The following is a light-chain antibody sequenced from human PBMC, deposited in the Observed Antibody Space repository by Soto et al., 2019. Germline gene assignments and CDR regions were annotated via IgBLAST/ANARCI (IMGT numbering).Light chain of an antibody. J-gene: IGKJ5*01. Sequence: EIVLTQSPGTLSLSPGVRATLSCRASQSVFNNYLAWYQQKPGQSPSLLIYSAYIRSTGIPDRFSGRGSGAHSSLTLRTLEPEDIAVYFCKQYGSSHPTTFGPGTRLEIK. V-gene: IGKV3-20*01. CDR3: KQYGSSHPTT. CDR1: QSVFNNY. CDR2: SAY.